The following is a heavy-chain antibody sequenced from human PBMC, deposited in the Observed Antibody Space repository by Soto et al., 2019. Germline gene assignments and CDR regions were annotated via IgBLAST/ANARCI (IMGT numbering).Heavy chain of an antibody. J-gene: IGHJ1*01. CDR1: GYTFTSYY. CDR2: INPSGGST. CDR3: ARDLRGTYYYDSSGYRSLAVGH. Sequence: ASVKVSCKASGYTFTSYYMHWVRQAPGQGLEWMGIINPSGGSTSHAQKFQGRVTMTRDTSTSTVYMELSSLRSEDTAVYYCARDLRGTYYYDSSGYRSLAVGHWGQGTLVTVSS. V-gene: IGHV1-46*01. D-gene: IGHD3-22*01.